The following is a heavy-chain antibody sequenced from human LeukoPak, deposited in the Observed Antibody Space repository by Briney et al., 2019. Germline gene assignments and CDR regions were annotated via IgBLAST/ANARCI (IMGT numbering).Heavy chain of an antibody. J-gene: IGHJ4*01. CDR2: LSGTGEGT. Sequence: PGGSLRPSCAASGFNFDIYAIAWVRQAPGRGLEWVSSLSGTGEGTSYADSVKGRFIISRDNSRNTLYLQMNSLRVEDTAVYFCAKDSHVVVVSPVYFDCCGQATVVTVSS. CDR1: GFNFDIYA. V-gene: IGHV3-23*01. CDR3: AKDSHVVVVSPVYFDC. D-gene: IGHD2-21*01.